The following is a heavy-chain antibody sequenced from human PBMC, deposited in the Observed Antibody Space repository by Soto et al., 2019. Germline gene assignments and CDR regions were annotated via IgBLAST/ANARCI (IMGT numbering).Heavy chain of an antibody. CDR1: RFPFTTYG. J-gene: IGHJ4*02. Sequence: QVQLVESGGGVVQPGRSLRLSCAASRFPFTTYGMHWVREGPGKGLEWVAVISYDGSNKYYADSVKGRFTISRDNSKNMLYLQMNSLRPEDTALYYCVGGQYYFDYRGQGTLVTVSS. CDR3: VGGQYYFDY. CDR2: ISYDGSNK. V-gene: IGHV3-30*03. D-gene: IGHD3-10*01.